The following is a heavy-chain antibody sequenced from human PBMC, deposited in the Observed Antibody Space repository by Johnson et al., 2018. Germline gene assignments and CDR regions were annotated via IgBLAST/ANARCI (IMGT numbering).Heavy chain of an antibody. CDR3: ARSGSGKTKDY. CDR1: GFTFSNFD. V-gene: IGHV3-33*01. D-gene: IGHD3-10*01. CDR2: IWYDGSEK. Sequence: QVQLVQSGGGVVQPGTSLRLSCAASGFTFSNFDIHWVRQAPGKGLQWLALIWYDGSEKYYSDSVKGRFTISRDNSKNTVYLQMNSLRPEETALYYCARSGSGKTKDYGGQVTLVTVSS. J-gene: IGHJ4*02.